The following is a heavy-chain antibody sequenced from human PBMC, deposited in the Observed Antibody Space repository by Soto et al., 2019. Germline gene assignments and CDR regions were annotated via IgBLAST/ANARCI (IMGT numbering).Heavy chain of an antibody. CDR2: ISGSGDFT. J-gene: IGHJ4*02. CDR3: AKVVGDGNDYYDC. D-gene: IGHD3-22*01. Sequence: PGGSLRLSCAASGFTFSSYAMSWVRQAPGKGLEWVSVISGSGDFTYYADSVKGRFTISRDNPKNTIYLQMDSLGAEDTAIYYGAKVVGDGNDYYDCWAQGNLVTVSS. V-gene: IGHV3-23*01. CDR1: GFTFSSYA.